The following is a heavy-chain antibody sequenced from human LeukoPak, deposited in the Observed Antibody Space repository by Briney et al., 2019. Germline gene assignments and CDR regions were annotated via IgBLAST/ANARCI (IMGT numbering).Heavy chain of an antibody. CDR3: ASLTAAGTRASFDY. J-gene: IGHJ4*02. D-gene: IGHD6-13*01. CDR2: INPNSGDT. CDR1: GYTFTGYY. V-gene: IGHV1-2*02. Sequence: GASVKVSCKASGYTFTGYYMHWVRQAPGQGLEWMGWINPNSGDTNYAQKFQGRVTMTRDTSISTAYMELSRLRSDDTAVYYCASLTAAGTRASFDYWGQGTLVTVSS.